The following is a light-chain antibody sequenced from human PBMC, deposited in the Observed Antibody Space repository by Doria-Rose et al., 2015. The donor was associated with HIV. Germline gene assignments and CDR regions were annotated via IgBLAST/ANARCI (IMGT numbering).Light chain of an antibody. J-gene: IGLJ3*02. CDR1: SSNIGNNY. CDR2: ENN. CDR3: GTWDSRLSAGA. Sequence: QPGLTQPPSVSAAPGQKVTISCSGSSSNIGNNYVSWYQQLPGTAPKLLIYENNKRPSGIPDRFSGSKSGTSATLGITGLQTGDEADYYCGTWDSRLSAGAFGGGTKLTVL. V-gene: IGLV1-51*02.